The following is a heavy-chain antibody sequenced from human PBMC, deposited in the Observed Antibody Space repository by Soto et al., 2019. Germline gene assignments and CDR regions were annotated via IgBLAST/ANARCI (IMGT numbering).Heavy chain of an antibody. CDR1: GGSFSGYY. CDR3: ARIEFGEPSDAFDI. D-gene: IGHD3-10*01. J-gene: IGHJ3*02. V-gene: IGHV4-34*01. CDR2: INHSGST. Sequence: PSETLSLTCAVYGGSFSGYYWSWIRQPPGKGLEWIGEINHSGSTNYNPSLKSRVTISVDTSKNQFSLNLSSVTAADTAVYYCARIEFGEPSDAFDILGQGAMVTVSS.